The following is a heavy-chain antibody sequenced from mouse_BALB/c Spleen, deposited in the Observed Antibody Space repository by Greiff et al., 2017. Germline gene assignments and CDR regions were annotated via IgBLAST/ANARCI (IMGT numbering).Heavy chain of an antibody. CDR2: ISSGGSYT. CDR1: GFTFSSYA. J-gene: IGHJ3*01. Sequence: EVQLVESGGGLVKPGGSLKLSCAASGFTFSSYAMSWVRQSPEKRLEWVAEISSGGSYTYYPDTVTGRFTISRDNAKNTLYLEMSSLRSEDTAMYYCARIYDGYYGAYWGQGTLVTVSA. D-gene: IGHD2-3*01. V-gene: IGHV5-9-4*01. CDR3: ARIYDGYYGAY.